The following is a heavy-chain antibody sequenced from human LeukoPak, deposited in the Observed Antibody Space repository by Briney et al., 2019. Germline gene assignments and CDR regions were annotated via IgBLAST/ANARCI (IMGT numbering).Heavy chain of an antibody. J-gene: IGHJ6*02. D-gene: IGHD1-26*01. CDR1: GFTFSSHW. CDR2: INSDGSNT. CDR3: ARDFIAGAQYGMDV. V-gene: IGHV3-74*01. Sequence: PGGSLRLSCAASGFTFSSHWMHWVRQAPGKGLVWVSRINSDGSNTNYADSVKGRFTISRDNAKDTLYLQMNSLRAEDTAVYYCARDFIAGAQYGMDVWGQGTTVTVSS.